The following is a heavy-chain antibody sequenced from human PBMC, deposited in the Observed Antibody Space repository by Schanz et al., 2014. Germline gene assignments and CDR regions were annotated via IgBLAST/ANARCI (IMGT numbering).Heavy chain of an antibody. J-gene: IGHJ6*02. CDR2: IFFRGST. Sequence: QVQLQESGPGLLKPSETLSLTCIVSGGSIRSYYWSWIRQSAGKGLEWIGYIFFRGSTYYNPSLKSRVTIPIDTSKNQFSLRRTSVTAADTAVYYCYGMDVWGQGTTVTVSS. V-gene: IGHV4-59*12. CDR1: GGSIRSYY. CDR3: YGMDV.